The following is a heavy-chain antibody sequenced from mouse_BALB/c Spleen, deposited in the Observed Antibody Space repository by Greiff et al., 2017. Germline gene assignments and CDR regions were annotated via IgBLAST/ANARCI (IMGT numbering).Heavy chain of an antibody. Sequence: EVKLVESGPSLVKPSQTLSLTCSVTGDSITSGYWNWIRKFPGNKLEYMGYISYSGSTYYNPSLKSRISITRDTSKNQYYLQLNSVTTEDTATYYCARPYYGSSYDWFAYWGQGTLVTVSA. J-gene: IGHJ3*01. D-gene: IGHD1-1*01. CDR2: ISYSGST. CDR3: ARPYYGSSYDWFAY. CDR1: GDSITSGY. V-gene: IGHV3-8*02.